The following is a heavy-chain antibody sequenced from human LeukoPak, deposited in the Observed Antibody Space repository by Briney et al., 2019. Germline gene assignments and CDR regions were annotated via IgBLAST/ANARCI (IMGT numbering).Heavy chain of an antibody. CDR3: ARGQQWLVRFDY. D-gene: IGHD6-19*01. V-gene: IGHV4-34*01. Sequence: SETLSLTCAVYGGSFSGYYWSWIRQPPGKGLEWIGEINHSGSTNYNPSLKSRVTISVDTSKNQFSLKLSSVTAADTAVYYCARGQQWLVRFDYWGRGTLVTVSS. CDR1: GGSFSGYY. J-gene: IGHJ4*02. CDR2: INHSGST.